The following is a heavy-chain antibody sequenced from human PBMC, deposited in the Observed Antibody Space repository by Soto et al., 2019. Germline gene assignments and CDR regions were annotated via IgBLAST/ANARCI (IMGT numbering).Heavy chain of an antibody. J-gene: IGHJ4*02. Sequence: SVKVSCKASGFTFTSSAVQWVRQARGQRLEWIGWIVVGSGNTNYAQKFQERVTITRDMSTSTAYMELSSLRSEDTAVYYCAALRVGYCSSTSCNNFDYWGQGTLITVSS. V-gene: IGHV1-58*01. CDR1: GFTFTSSA. CDR2: IVVGSGNT. D-gene: IGHD2-2*02. CDR3: AALRVGYCSSTSCNNFDY.